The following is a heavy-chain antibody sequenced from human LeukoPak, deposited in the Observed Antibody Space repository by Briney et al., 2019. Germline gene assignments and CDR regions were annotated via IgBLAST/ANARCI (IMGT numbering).Heavy chain of an antibody. CDR2: IIPILGIA. J-gene: IGHJ6*02. CDR3: AREGSLWFGELSLGDYYYGMDV. D-gene: IGHD3-10*01. CDR1: GGTFSSYA. V-gene: IGHV1-69*04. Sequence: SVKVSCKASGGTFSSYAISWVRQAPGQGLEWMGRIIPILGIANYAQKFQGRVTITADKSTGTAYMELSSLRSEDTAVYYCAREGSLWFGELSLGDYYYGMDVWGQGTTVTVSS.